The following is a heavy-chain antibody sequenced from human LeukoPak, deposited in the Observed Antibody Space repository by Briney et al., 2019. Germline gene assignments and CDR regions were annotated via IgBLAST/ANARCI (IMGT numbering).Heavy chain of an antibody. J-gene: IGHJ4*02. D-gene: IGHD6-13*01. Sequence: QPGGSLRLSCAASGXTFSSYWVHWVRQAPGKGPVWVSSMNTDGSSTMYADSVKGRFTSSRDNAKNTLFLQMNGLRVEDTAVYYCVRGSKYSSTWYVDYWGQGTLVTVSS. CDR3: VRGSKYSSTWYVDY. V-gene: IGHV3-74*03. CDR2: MNTDGSST. CDR1: GXTFSSYW.